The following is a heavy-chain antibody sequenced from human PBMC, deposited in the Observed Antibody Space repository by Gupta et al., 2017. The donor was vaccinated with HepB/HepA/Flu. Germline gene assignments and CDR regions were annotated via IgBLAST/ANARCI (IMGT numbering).Heavy chain of an antibody. D-gene: IGHD3-10*01. Sequence: QVQLVQSGAEVKKPGASVKVSCKASGYTFTGSYMHWVRQAPGQGLEWMGWINPNSGGTNYAQKFQGRVTMTRDTSISTAYMELSRLRSDDTAVYYCAREEVRERFGELLEADYWGQGTLVTVSS. CDR3: AREEVRERFGELLEADY. J-gene: IGHJ4*02. CDR2: INPNSGGT. CDR1: GYTFTGSY. V-gene: IGHV1-2*02.